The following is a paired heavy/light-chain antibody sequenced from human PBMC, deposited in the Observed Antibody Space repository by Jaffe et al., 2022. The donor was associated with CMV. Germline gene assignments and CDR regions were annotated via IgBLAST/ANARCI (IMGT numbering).Heavy chain of an antibody. CDR1: GFTFSNYG. Sequence: QMQLVESGGGVVQPGGSLRLSCAASGFTFSNYGMHWVRQAPGKGLEWVAVIHYDGSKKYYADFVRGRFTISRDNSKSAMSLQMNNLRADDTAIYYCTRVTGDFWDGYPLDPWGQGTLVTVSS. CDR3: TRVTGDFWDGYPLDP. CDR2: IHYDGSKK. V-gene: IGHV3-33*08. D-gene: IGHD3-3*01. J-gene: IGHJ5*02.
Light chain of an antibody. Sequence: QSVLTQPPSVSAAPGQKVTISCSGSSSNIGNNFVSWFQQLPGTAPKLLIYENNKRPSGIPDRFSASKSGTSATLGITGPQTGDEAEYYCGTWDSRLSAGVFGGGTKLTVL. CDR3: GTWDSRLSAGV. V-gene: IGLV1-51*02. CDR2: ENN. J-gene: IGLJ2*01. CDR1: SSNIGNNF.